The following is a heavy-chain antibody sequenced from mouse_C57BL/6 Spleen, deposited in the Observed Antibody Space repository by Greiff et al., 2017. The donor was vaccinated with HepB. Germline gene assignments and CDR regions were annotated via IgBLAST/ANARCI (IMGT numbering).Heavy chain of an antibody. J-gene: IGHJ2*01. CDR1: GYTFTSYW. CDR3: AGTGTHFDY. Sequence: VQLQQPGAELVKPGASVKLSCKASGYTFTSYWMQWVKQRPGQGLEWIGEIDPSDSYTNYNQKFKGKATLTVDKSSSTAYMQLSSLTSEDAAVYYCAGTGTHFDYWGQGTTLTVSS. D-gene: IGHD4-1*01. CDR2: IDPSDSYT. V-gene: IGHV1-50*01.